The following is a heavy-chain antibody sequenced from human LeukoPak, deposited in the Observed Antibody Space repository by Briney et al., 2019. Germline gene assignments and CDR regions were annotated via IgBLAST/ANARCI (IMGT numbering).Heavy chain of an antibody. D-gene: IGHD1-1*01. J-gene: IGHJ4*02. CDR1: GGSISSYY. CDR3: ARDRGTWSDDGFDY. V-gene: IGHV4-4*07. Sequence: SETLSLTCTVSGGSISSYYWSWIRQPAGKGLEWIGRIYISGSTNYNPSLKSRVTMSVDTSKNQFSLKLSSVTAADTAVYYCARDRGTWSDDGFDYWGQGTLVTVSS. CDR2: IYISGST.